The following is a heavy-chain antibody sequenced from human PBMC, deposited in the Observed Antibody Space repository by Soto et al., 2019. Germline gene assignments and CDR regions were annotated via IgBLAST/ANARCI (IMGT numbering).Heavy chain of an antibody. V-gene: IGHV1-69*13. Sequence: SVKVSCKASGGTFSSYAISWVRQAPGQGLEWMGGIIPIFGTANYAQKFQGRVTITADESTSTAYMELRSLRSDDTAVYYCARGIGYYDILTGYHKTPDAFDIWGQGTMVTVSS. CDR1: GGTFSSYA. CDR2: IIPIFGTA. D-gene: IGHD3-9*01. J-gene: IGHJ3*02. CDR3: ARGIGYYDILTGYHKTPDAFDI.